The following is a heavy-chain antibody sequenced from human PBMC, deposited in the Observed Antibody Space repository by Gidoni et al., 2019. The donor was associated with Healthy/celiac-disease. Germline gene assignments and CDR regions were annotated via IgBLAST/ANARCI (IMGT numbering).Heavy chain of an antibody. Sequence: EVQLLESGGGLVQPGGSLRLSCAASGFTFSSYAMLWVRQAPGKGLEWVSAISGSGGSTYYADSVKGRFTISRDNSKNTLYLQMNSLRAEDTAVYYCALAPSYYDILTGYHPEYYFDYWGQGTLVTVSS. CDR3: ALAPSYYDILTGYHPEYYFDY. J-gene: IGHJ4*02. CDR2: ISGSGGST. CDR1: GFTFSSYA. D-gene: IGHD3-9*01. V-gene: IGHV3-23*01.